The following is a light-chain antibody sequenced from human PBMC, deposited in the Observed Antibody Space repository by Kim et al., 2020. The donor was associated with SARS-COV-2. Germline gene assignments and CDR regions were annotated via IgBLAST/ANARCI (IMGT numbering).Light chain of an antibody. V-gene: IGLV1-47*01. CDR2: GNS. Sequence: GQVVTISCSGSSSNIGVNSVYWFQQLPGTAPKLLIYGNSQRPSGVPDRFSPSKSGTSASLAVSGLRSDDEADFYCAAWDDSLSAWVFGGGTKLTVL. J-gene: IGLJ3*02. CDR3: AAWDDSLSAWV. CDR1: SSNIGVNS.